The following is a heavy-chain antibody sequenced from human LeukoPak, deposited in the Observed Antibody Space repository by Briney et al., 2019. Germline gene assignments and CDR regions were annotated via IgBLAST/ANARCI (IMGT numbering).Heavy chain of an antibody. D-gene: IGHD3-3*01. Sequence: GASVKASCKASGYTFTSYFLHWVRQAPGQGLERMGGIIPIFGTANYAQKFQGRVTITADESTSTAYMELSSLRSEDTAVYYCAIHAPITISYYYGMDVWGQGTTVTVSS. CDR1: GYTFTSYF. V-gene: IGHV1-69*13. CDR3: AIHAPITISYYYGMDV. CDR2: IIPIFGTA. J-gene: IGHJ6*02.